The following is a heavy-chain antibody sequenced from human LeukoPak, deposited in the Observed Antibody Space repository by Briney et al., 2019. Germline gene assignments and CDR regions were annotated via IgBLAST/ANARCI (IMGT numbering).Heavy chain of an antibody. CDR3: ARILSSSLDY. V-gene: IGHV3-7*01. Sequence: PGGSLRLSCAASGFTFSSYAMSWVRQAPGKGLEWVANIKQDGSEKYYVDSVKGRFTISRDNAKNSLYLQMNSLRAEDTAVYYCARILSSSLDYWGQGTLVTVSS. CDR2: IKQDGSEK. D-gene: IGHD6-6*01. J-gene: IGHJ4*02. CDR1: GFTFSSYA.